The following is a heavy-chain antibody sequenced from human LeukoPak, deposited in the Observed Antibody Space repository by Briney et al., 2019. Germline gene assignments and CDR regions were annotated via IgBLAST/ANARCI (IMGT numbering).Heavy chain of an antibody. D-gene: IGHD2/OR15-2a*01. CDR1: GFTFDDYA. Sequence: GGSLRLSCAASGFTFDDYAMHWVRQAPGKGLEWVSGISWNSGSIGYADSVKGRFTISRDNAKNSLYLQMNSLRAEDTAVYYCASPTHQWRFDPWGQGTLVTVSS. CDR3: ASPTHQWRFDP. CDR2: ISWNSGSI. J-gene: IGHJ5*02. V-gene: IGHV3-9*01.